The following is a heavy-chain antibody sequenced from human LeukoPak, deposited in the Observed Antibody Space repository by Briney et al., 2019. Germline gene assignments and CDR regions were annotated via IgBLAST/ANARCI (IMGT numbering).Heavy chain of an antibody. CDR2: INPNSGGT. D-gene: IGHD3-16*02. V-gene: IGHV1-2*02. CDR3: ARVRDYDYVWGSYRH. J-gene: IGHJ4*02. CDR1: GYTFTGYY. Sequence: ASVKVSCKASGYTFTGYYMHWMRQAPEQGLEWMGWINPNSGGTNYAQKFQGRVTMTRDTSISTAYMELSRLRSDDTAVYYCARVRDYDYVWGSYRHWGQRSLLTVSS.